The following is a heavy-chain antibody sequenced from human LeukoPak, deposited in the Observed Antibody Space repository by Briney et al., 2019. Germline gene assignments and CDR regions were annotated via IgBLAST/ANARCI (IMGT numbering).Heavy chain of an antibody. CDR3: ARDIRDGYNFYY. V-gene: IGHV1-2*02. CDR2: INPNSGGT. J-gene: IGHJ4*02. CDR1: GYTFTSYD. D-gene: IGHD5-24*01. Sequence: GASVKVSCKASGYTFTSYDINWVRQATGQGLEWMGWINPNSGGTNYAQKFQGRVTMTRDTSISTAYMELSRLRSDDTAVYYCARDIRDGYNFYYWGQGTLVTVSS.